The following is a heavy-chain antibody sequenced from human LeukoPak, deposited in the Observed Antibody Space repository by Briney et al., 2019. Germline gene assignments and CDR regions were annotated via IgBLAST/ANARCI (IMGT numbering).Heavy chain of an antibody. J-gene: IGHJ4*02. Sequence: HAGGSLRLSCAASGFTFDHYTMHWVRQAPGKGLEWVSLISWDGVSTYYAGSVKGRFTISRDNRKNSVSLQMNSLRTEDTALYYCAKDGKGSNAYYYADHWSQGTLVTVSS. V-gene: IGHV3-43*01. CDR2: ISWDGVST. CDR3: AKDGKGSNAYYYADH. CDR1: GFTFDHYT. D-gene: IGHD3-22*01.